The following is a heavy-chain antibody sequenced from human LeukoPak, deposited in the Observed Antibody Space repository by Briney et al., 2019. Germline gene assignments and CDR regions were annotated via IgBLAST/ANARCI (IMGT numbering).Heavy chain of an antibody. J-gene: IGHJ4*02. D-gene: IGHD3-9*01. CDR3: AVGRGYDIFDY. Sequence: GGSLRLSCAASGFTFTSYWMHWVRQAPGKGLVWVAHFNSDGTTTNYADSVRGRFTISRDDAKNTLYLQTNSLRAEDTAVYYCAVGRGYDIFDYWGQGTLVTVSS. CDR1: GFTFTSYW. V-gene: IGHV3-74*01. CDR2: FNSDGTTT.